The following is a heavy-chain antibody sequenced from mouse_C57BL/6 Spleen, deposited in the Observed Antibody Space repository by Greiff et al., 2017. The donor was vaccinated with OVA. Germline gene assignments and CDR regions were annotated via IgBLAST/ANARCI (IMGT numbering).Heavy chain of an antibody. J-gene: IGHJ3*01. CDR1: GYSFTGYY. V-gene: IGHV1-42*01. Sequence: EVQLQQSGPELVKPGASVKISCKASGYSFTGYYMNWVKQSPEKSLEWIGEINPSTGGTTYNQKFKAKATLTVDNSSSTAYMQLKSLTSEDSAVYYCARWGFYDGYYVFAYWGQGTLVTVSA. CDR2: INPSTGGT. D-gene: IGHD2-3*01. CDR3: ARWGFYDGYYVFAY.